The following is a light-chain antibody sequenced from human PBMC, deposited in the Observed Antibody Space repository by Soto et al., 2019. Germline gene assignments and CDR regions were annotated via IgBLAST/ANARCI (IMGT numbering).Light chain of an antibody. Sequence: QAVLTQPPSASGTPGQRVTISCSGSSSNIGSNTVNWYQQLPGTAPKLLIYSNNQRPSGVPDRCSGSKSGTSASLAISGLQAEDEAEYYCAAWDDSLNGPVFGGGTKVTVL. CDR1: SSNIGSNT. J-gene: IGLJ2*01. CDR3: AAWDDSLNGPV. V-gene: IGLV1-44*01. CDR2: SNN.